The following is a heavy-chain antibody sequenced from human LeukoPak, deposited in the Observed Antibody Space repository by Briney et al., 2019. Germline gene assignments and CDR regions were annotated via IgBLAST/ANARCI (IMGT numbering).Heavy chain of an antibody. D-gene: IGHD3-22*01. J-gene: IGHJ4*02. CDR1: GGTFSSYA. V-gene: IGHV1-69*04. CDR3: ARDDSSGYYDPTYFDY. CDR2: IIPILGIA. Sequence: ASVKVSCKASGGTFSSYAISWVRQAPGQGLEWMERIIPILGIANYAQKFQGRVTITADKSTSTAYMELSSLRSEDTAVYYCARDDSSGYYDPTYFDYWGQGTLVTVSS.